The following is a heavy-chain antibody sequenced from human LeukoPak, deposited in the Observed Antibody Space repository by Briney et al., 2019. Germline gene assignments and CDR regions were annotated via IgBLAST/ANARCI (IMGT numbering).Heavy chain of an antibody. J-gene: IGHJ6*03. Sequence: GASVKVSCKASGYTFTGYYMHWVRQAPGQGLEWMGWINPNSGGTNYAQKFQGRVTMTRDTSISTAYMELSRLRSDDTAVYYCARVRAGSYYYYYYMDVWGKGTTVTVSS. CDR3: ARVRAGSYYYYYYMDV. CDR1: GYTFTGYY. D-gene: IGHD1-26*01. CDR2: INPNSGGT. V-gene: IGHV1-2*02.